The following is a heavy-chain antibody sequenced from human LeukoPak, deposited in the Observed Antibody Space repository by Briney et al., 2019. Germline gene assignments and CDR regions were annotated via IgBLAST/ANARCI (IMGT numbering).Heavy chain of an antibody. CDR3: ALGVRGFDAFDI. V-gene: IGHV3-33*01. CDR2: IWYDGSNK. Sequence: PGRSLRLSCAASGFTFSSYGMHWVRQAPGKGLEWVAVIWYDGSNKYYADSVKGRFTISRGNSKNTLYLQMNSLRAEDTAVYYCALGVRGFDAFDIWGQGTMVTVSS. J-gene: IGHJ3*02. CDR1: GFTFSSYG. D-gene: IGHD3-10*01.